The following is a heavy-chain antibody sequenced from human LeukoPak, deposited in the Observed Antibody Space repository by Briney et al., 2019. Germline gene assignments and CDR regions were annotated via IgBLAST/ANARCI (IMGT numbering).Heavy chain of an antibody. CDR3: ARVRSRTNDY. CDR1: GYTFTGYY. Sequence: ASVKVSCKASGYTFTGYYMNWVRQAPGQGLEWMGWINPNTGDTNSAQKFQGRVTMTRDTSISTAYMELRRLTSNDTAVYYCARVRSRTNDYWGQGTLVTVSS. V-gene: IGHV1-2*02. D-gene: IGHD4/OR15-4a*01. J-gene: IGHJ4*02. CDR2: INPNTGDT.